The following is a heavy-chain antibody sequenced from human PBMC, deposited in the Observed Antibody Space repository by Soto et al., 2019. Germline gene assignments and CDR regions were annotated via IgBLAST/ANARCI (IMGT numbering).Heavy chain of an antibody. CDR1: GGTFTSYA. D-gene: IGHD5-18*01. Sequence: QVQLVQSGAEVKKPGSSVKSSGKASGGTFTSYAITWGRQAPGQGLEWMGGIIPIFGTANYAQKFQGRVTITADESTSTAYMELSSLRSEDTAVYYCARGTGSYGHFDYWGQGTLVTVSS. CDR2: IIPIFGTA. CDR3: ARGTGSYGHFDY. J-gene: IGHJ4*02. V-gene: IGHV1-69*01.